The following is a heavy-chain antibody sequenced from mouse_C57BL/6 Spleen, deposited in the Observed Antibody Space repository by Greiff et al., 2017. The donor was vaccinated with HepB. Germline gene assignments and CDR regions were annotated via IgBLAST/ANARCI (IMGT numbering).Heavy chain of an antibody. V-gene: IGHV6-6*01. J-gene: IGHJ3*01. D-gene: IGHD2-4*01. CDR2: IRNKANNHAT. CDR1: GFTFSDAW. CDR3: TRNYDYDVWFAY. Sequence: EVKLVESGGGLVQPGGSMKLSCAASGFTFSDAWMDWVRQSPEKGLEWVAEIRNKANNHATYYAESVKGRFTISRDDSKSSVYLQMNSLRAEDSGIYYCTRNYDYDVWFAYWGQGTLVTVSA.